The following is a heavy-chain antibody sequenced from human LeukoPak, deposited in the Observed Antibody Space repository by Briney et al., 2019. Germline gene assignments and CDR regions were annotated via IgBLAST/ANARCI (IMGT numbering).Heavy chain of an antibody. D-gene: IGHD3-10*01. CDR1: GYNFYTYW. V-gene: IGHV5-51*01. Sequence: GESLKISCKGSGYNFYTYWIGWVRQMPGKGLEWMGIIYPGDSQTRYSPSFQGQVTISADKSISTAYLQWNSLKASDTAMYYCAKIWFGELAGIRHWGQGTLVTVSS. CDR3: AKIWFGELAGIRH. J-gene: IGHJ1*01. CDR2: IYPGDSQT.